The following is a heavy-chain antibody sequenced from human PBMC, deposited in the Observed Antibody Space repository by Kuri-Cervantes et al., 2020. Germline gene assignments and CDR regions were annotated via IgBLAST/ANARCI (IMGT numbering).Heavy chain of an antibody. CDR2: ISYDGSNK. J-gene: IGHJ3*02. CDR3: ARSPTPIVVVTNAFDI. Sequence: GGSLRLSCAASGFTVSSNYMSWVRQAPGKGLEWVAVISYDGSNKYYADSVKGRFTISGDNSKNTLYLQMNSLRAEDTAVYYCARSPTPIVVVTNAFDIWGQGTMVTVSS. D-gene: IGHD3-22*01. CDR1: GFTVSSNY. V-gene: IGHV3-30*03.